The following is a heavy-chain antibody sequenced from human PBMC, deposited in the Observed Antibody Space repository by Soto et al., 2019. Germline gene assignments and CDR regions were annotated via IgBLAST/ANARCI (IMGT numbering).Heavy chain of an antibody. CDR3: ARMYSSGSGWFHP. D-gene: IGHD6-19*01. J-gene: IGHJ5*02. CDR2: FYSSGSI. CDR1: GYSITAGGYY. Sequence: PSETLSLTCFVSGYSITAGGYYWSWIRHHPGKGLEWIGSFYSSGSIIYNPSLRSRVSISGDTSSNQFSMSLISVTAADTARYYCARMYSSGSGWFHPWGQGTLVTVSS. V-gene: IGHV4-31*03.